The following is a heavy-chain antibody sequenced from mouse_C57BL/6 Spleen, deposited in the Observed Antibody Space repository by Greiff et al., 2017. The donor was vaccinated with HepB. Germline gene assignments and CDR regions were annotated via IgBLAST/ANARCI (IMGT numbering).Heavy chain of an antibody. CDR3: ARGGLYYGSSYDY. D-gene: IGHD1-1*01. CDR1: GYAFTNYL. V-gene: IGHV1-54*01. CDR2: INPGSGGT. J-gene: IGHJ2*01. Sequence: QVQLQQSGAELVRPGTSVKLSCKASGYAFTNYLIEWVKQRPGQGLEWIGVINPGSGGTNYNEKFKGKATLTADKSSSPAYMQLSSLTSEDSAVYFCARGGLYYGSSYDYWGQGTTLTVSS.